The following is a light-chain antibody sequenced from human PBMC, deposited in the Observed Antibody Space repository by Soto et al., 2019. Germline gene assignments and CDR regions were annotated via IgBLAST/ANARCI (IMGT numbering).Light chain of an antibody. J-gene: IGLJ1*01. CDR2: EGF. V-gene: IGLV2-23*01. CDR1: SNDVGTYNL. CDR3: SSYAGSTTYV. Sequence: QSVLTQPASVSGFPGQSFTPPCTGSSNDVGTYNLVSWYQQHPGKAPKLVIFEGFKRPPGVSNRFSGSKSGNAASLTISGLQAEDEADYYCSSYAGSTTYVFGTGTKATVL.